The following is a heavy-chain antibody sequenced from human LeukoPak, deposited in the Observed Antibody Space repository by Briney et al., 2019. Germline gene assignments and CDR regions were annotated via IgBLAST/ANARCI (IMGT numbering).Heavy chain of an antibody. D-gene: IGHD4-17*01. CDR1: GGSISSYY. V-gene: IGHV4-59*08. Sequence: SETLSLTCTVSGGSISSYYWTWIRQPPGKGLEWIGYIYYSGSTNYNPSLKSRVTISVDTSKNQFSLKLSSVTAADTAMYYCARHGGAYGDYWYYFDYWGQGTPVTVSS. J-gene: IGHJ4*02. CDR2: IYYSGST. CDR3: ARHGGAYGDYWYYFDY.